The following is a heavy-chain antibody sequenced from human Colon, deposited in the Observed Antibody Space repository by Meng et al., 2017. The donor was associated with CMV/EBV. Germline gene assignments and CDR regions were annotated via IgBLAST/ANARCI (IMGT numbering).Heavy chain of an antibody. Sequence: GESLKISCAASGFTFSNYWMTWPRQAPGRGLELVAHIKEDGSEKYFVGSVKGRFTISRDNAKNSLYLQMNSLRAEDTAVHYCARDPFIKAFDIWGQGTMVTVSS. CDR3: ARDPFIKAFDI. J-gene: IGHJ3*02. CDR2: IKEDGSEK. V-gene: IGHV3-7*01. CDR1: GFTFSNYW.